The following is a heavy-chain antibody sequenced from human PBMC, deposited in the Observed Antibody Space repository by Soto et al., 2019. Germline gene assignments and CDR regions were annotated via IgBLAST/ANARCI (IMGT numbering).Heavy chain of an antibody. J-gene: IGHJ4*02. Sequence: QVQLVQSGAEVRQPASSVKVSCKTSGGTFSSYAISWVRQAPGQGLEWMGGIVPIVDTSTYAQKFQGRVTITADESTSTVYMELSSLRSDDMAVYYCVRVVAIPGSPDNWGQGTLVTVSS. CDR2: IVPIVDTS. CDR3: VRVVAIPGSPDN. V-gene: IGHV1-69*12. CDR1: GGTFSSYA. D-gene: IGHD2-15*01.